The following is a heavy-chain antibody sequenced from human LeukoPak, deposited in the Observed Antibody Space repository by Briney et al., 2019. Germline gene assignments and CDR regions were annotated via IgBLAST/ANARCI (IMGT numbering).Heavy chain of an antibody. Sequence: QTGGSLRLSCAASGFTFSSYEMNWVRQAPGKGLEWVSYISSSGSTIFYADSVKGRFTISRDNAKNSLYLQMNSLRAEDTAVYYCARDWGVVVAGTGEVGYWGQGTLVTVSS. J-gene: IGHJ4*02. CDR3: ARDWGVVVAGTGEVGY. D-gene: IGHD2-15*01. CDR2: ISSSGSTI. CDR1: GFTFSSYE. V-gene: IGHV3-48*03.